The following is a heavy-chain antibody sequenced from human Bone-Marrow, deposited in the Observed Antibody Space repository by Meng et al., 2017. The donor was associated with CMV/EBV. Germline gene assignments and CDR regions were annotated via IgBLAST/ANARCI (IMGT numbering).Heavy chain of an antibody. V-gene: IGHV3-73*01. Sequence: GESLKISCAASGFTFSSYAMSWVRQAPGKGLEWVGRIRSRAASYATVYGASVRGRFTISRDDSKNTAYLQMNGLKTEDTAVYYCITSDRTLRVTDYGLDVWGQGPTVTVSS. J-gene: IGHJ6*02. D-gene: IGHD3-3*01. CDR3: ITSDRTLRVTDYGLDV. CDR1: GFTFSSYA. CDR2: IRSRAASYAT.